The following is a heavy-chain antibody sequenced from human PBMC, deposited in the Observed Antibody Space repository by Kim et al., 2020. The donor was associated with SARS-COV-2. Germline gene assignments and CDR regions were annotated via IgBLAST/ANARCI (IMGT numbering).Heavy chain of an antibody. CDR2: IGPPGDDI. D-gene: IGHD3-10*01. Sequence: GGSLRLSCAASGFTFSGSFMTWVRQAPGKGLEWISGIGPPGDDIHYADSVSGRFIISRDNSNNRLFLQMNSLRVEDTALYYCARSESWETMWEDFRGQGTLVTVAS. J-gene: IGHJ4*02. V-gene: IGHV3-23*01. CDR1: GFTFSGSF. CDR3: ARSESWETMWEDF.